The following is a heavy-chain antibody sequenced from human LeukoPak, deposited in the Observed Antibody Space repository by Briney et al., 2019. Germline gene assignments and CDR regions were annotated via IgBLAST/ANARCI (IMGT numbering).Heavy chain of an antibody. CDR2: IIHSGRA. D-gene: IGHD3-16*01. Sequence: SETLSLTCAVYGGSFSGHYWTWIRQSPGKGLEWIGEIIHSGRANYSPSLQSRLTLSVDPSMNHFSMRLSSVTAADTAVYYCARGTVLTGYASFDYWGQGALVTVSS. CDR3: ARGTVLTGYASFDY. J-gene: IGHJ4*02. CDR1: GGSFSGHY. V-gene: IGHV4-34*01.